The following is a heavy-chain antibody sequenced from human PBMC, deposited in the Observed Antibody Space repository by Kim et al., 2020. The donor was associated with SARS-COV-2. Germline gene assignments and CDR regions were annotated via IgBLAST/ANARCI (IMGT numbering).Heavy chain of an antibody. Sequence: ASVKVSCKPSGYTLTSYTMHWVRQAPGQRLEWMGWINAGNGNTKYSQKFQGRVTFTSDASASTAYMELSSLTSEDTAMYYCARTVVTDPYFDYWGQGTLVTVSS. J-gene: IGHJ4*02. CDR3: ARTVVTDPYFDY. D-gene: IGHD2-15*01. V-gene: IGHV1-3*01. CDR2: INAGNGNT. CDR1: GYTLTSYT.